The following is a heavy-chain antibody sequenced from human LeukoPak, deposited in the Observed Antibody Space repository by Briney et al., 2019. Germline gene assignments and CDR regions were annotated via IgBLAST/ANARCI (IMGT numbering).Heavy chain of an antibody. D-gene: IGHD4-17*01. Sequence: ASVKVSCKASGYTFTSYAMHWVRQAPGQRLEWMGWINAGNGNTKYSQKFQGRVTITRDTSASTAYMELSSLRSEDKAVYYCARAGTTVTYFDYWGQGTLVTVSS. CDR2: INAGNGNT. J-gene: IGHJ4*02. V-gene: IGHV1-3*01. CDR1: GYTFTSYA. CDR3: ARAGTTVTYFDY.